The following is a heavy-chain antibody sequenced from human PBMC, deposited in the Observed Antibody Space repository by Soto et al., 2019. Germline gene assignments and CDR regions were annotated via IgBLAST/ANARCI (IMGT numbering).Heavy chain of an antibody. CDR2: IIPIFGTA. CDR3: AKYSGSYRSYWYFDL. V-gene: IGHV1-69*01. J-gene: IGHJ2*01. D-gene: IGHD1-26*01. CDR1: GGTFSSYA. Sequence: QVQLVQSGAEVKKPGSSVKVSCKASGGTFSSYAISWVRQAPGQGLEWMGGIIPIFGTANSAQKFQGRVTITADESTTTAYMELSSLRSEDTAVYYCAKYSGSYRSYWYFDLWGRGTLVTVSS.